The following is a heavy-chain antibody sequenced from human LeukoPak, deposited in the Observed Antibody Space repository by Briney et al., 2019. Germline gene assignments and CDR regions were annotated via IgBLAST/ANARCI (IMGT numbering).Heavy chain of an antibody. CDR2: IYYSGST. J-gene: IGHJ4*02. CDR3: SRRRAVPGFYYFDY. CDR1: GASISSYY. V-gene: IGHV4-59*08. Sequence: ETLSLTCTVSGASISSYYWTWLRQPPGKGLEWIGYIYYSGSTNYNPSLKGRVTISVDTPKTQISLKLSSLTAADTAVYYCSRRRAVPGFYYFDYWGQGTLVTVSS. D-gene: IGHD6-19*01.